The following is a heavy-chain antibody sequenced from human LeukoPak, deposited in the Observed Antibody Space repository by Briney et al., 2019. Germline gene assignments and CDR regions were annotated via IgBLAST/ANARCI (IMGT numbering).Heavy chain of an antibody. V-gene: IGHV3-30*03. CDR3: AREPRYCGGDCGAFDI. CDR2: IAYDGSRK. D-gene: IGHD2-21*02. CDR1: GFTFSGYG. Sequence: PGRSLRLSCAASGFTFSGYGMHWVRQAPGKGLEWVTGIAYDGSRKHYADSVRGRFTISRDNSRNTMDLQMNSLRDEDTAVYYCAREPRYCGGDCGAFDIWGQGTMVTVSS. J-gene: IGHJ3*02.